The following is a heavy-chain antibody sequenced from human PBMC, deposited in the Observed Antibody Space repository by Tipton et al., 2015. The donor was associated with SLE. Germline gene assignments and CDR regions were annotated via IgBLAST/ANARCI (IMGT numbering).Heavy chain of an antibody. D-gene: IGHD2-2*02. Sequence: TLSLTCTVSGASTNTKYWTWIRQSPGKGLEWIGYANRNEGTKIKSSLERRVTISLDTSRSQFSLRLSSVTPEDTAVYYCARGFLYDGFQVWGQGTLVTVSS. CDR1: GASTNTKY. CDR2: ANRNEGT. V-gene: IGHV4-59*12. J-gene: IGHJ1*01. CDR3: ARGFLYDGFQV.